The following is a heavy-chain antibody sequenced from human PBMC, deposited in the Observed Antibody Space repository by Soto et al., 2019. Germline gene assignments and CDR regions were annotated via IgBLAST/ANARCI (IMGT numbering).Heavy chain of an antibody. Sequence: GGSLRLSCAASGFTFSSYAMSWVRQAPGKGLEWVSAISGSGGSTYYADSVKGRFTISRDNSKNTLYLQMNSLRAEYTAVYYCAKGRDWNDVGGFDYWGQGTLVTVSS. J-gene: IGHJ4*02. V-gene: IGHV3-23*01. D-gene: IGHD1-1*01. CDR2: ISGSGGST. CDR1: GFTFSSYA. CDR3: AKGRDWNDVGGFDY.